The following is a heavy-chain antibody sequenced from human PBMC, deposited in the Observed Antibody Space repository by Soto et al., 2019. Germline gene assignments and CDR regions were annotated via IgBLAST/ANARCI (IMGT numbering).Heavy chain of an antibody. V-gene: IGHV1-69*02. CDR2: IIPILGIA. CDR1: GGTFTSFP. Sequence: QVQLVQSGPEVKKPGSSGKVSCKASGGTFTSFPIGWGGQAPGQGLDWMGGIIPILGIANYAQKSQGRVTITADKSTSTAYMELSSLRSEDTAVYYCASPYGYCSSTSCLPNDAFDIWGQGTMVTVSS. D-gene: IGHD2-2*01. CDR3: ASPYGYCSSTSCLPNDAFDI. J-gene: IGHJ3*02.